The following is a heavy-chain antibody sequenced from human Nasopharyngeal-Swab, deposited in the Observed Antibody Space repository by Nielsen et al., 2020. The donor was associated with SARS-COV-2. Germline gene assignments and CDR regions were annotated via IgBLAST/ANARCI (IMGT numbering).Heavy chain of an antibody. Sequence: ASVKVSCQASVYTFIDFSVHWVRQAPGQRLEWMGRINPDNGYTKYSQMFQDRVSITRDTSANTVYMELSSLRSEDTAVVFCARLGAAGDFDYWGQGSLVTVSS. J-gene: IGHJ4*02. CDR1: VYTFIDFS. D-gene: IGHD6-13*01. CDR2: INPDNGYT. CDR3: ARLGAAGDFDY. V-gene: IGHV1-3*01.